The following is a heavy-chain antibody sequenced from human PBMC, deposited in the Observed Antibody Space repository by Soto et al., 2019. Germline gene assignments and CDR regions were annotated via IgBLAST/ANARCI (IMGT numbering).Heavy chain of an antibody. CDR1: GFSLRNYA. D-gene: IGHD2-21*01. CDR3: AKEKLRAFDI. J-gene: IGHJ3*02. V-gene: IGHV3-23*01. CDR2: ISGRGDTS. Sequence: EVQLLESGGGLVQPGGSLRLSCVASGFSLRNYAMNWVRQAPGKGLEWVSSISGRGDTSYFADSVKGRFSISRDNSKDTVYLQMNSLRADDTALYYCAKEKLRAFDIWGQGTMVTVSS.